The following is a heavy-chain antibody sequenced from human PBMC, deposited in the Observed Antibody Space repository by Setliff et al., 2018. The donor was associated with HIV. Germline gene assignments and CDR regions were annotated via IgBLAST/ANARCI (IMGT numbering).Heavy chain of an antibody. CDR1: GGTFTSYD. Sequence: ASVKVSCKTSGGTFTSYDINWVRQATGQGLEWMGWMNPNSGNRGYAQKFQGRVTISRNTSISTAYMELSGLRSEDTAVYYCARSRGRYYDSRSYLDYWGQGTLVTVSS. D-gene: IGHD3-22*01. V-gene: IGHV1-8*03. CDR3: ARSRGRYYDSRSYLDY. J-gene: IGHJ4*02. CDR2: MNPNSGNR.